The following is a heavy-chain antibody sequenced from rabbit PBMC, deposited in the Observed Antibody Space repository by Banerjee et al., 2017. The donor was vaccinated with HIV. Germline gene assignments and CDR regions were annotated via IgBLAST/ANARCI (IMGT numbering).Heavy chain of an antibody. V-gene: IGHV1S40*01. D-gene: IGHD6-1*01. CDR3: ARGAGYGYLRL. CDR1: GFSFSTNYF. J-gene: IGHJ6*01. Sequence: QSLEESGGDLVQPEGSLTLTCTASGFSFSTNYFMCWVRQAPGKGLELIACIVTSSSSTWYASWVNGRFTISKTSSTTVTLQMTSLTVADTATYFCARGAGYGYLRLWGPGTPSPS. CDR2: IVTSSSST.